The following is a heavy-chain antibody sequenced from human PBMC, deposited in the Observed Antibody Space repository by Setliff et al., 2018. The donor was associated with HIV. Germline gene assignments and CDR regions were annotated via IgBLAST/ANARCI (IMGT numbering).Heavy chain of an antibody. J-gene: IGHJ4*02. CDR1: GDSVSSRSYY. D-gene: IGHD1-1*01. Sequence: PSETLSLTCTVSGDSVSSRSYYWSWIRQPPGKGLEWIGHIYYSGSTNYNPSLKSRVTISVDTSKIHFSLKLRSVTAADTAVYYCAQLGMVDDFDYWGQGTLVTVSS. V-gene: IGHV4-61*03. CDR3: AQLGMVDDFDY. CDR2: IYYSGST.